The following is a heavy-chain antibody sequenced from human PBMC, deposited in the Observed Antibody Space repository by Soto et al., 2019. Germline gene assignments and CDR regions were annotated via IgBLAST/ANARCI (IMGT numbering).Heavy chain of an antibody. D-gene: IGHD3-9*01. J-gene: IGHJ6*02. Sequence: QVQLVQSGAEVKKPGSSVKVSCKASGGTFSSYAISWVRQAPGQGLEWMGGIIPIFGTANYAKKFQGRVTITADESTSTAYMEMSSLRSEDTAVYYCARMTYYDILTGYYVDYYYYGMDVWGQGTTVTVSS. CDR1: GGTFSSYA. CDR2: IIPIFGTA. V-gene: IGHV1-69*01. CDR3: ARMTYYDILTGYYVDYYYYGMDV.